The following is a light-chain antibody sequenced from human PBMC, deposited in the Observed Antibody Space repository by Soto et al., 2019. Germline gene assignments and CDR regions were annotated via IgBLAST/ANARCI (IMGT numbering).Light chain of an antibody. J-gene: IGKJ2*01. CDR1: QSVSNNY. Sequence: EVVLTQSPGTLSLPPGERATLSCRASQSVSNNYFAWYQQKPGQAPRLLIFGSSDRATGIPDRFSCSGSGTDFTLNISRLEPEDFAVYYCQQYGSSPPYTFGQGTKLEIK. CDR2: GSS. CDR3: QQYGSSPPYT. V-gene: IGKV3-20*01.